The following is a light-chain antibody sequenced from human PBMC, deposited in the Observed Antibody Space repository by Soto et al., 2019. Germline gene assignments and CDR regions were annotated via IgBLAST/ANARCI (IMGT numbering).Light chain of an antibody. Sequence: QSVLTQPASVSGSPGQSITISCTGTNSDVGSYNLVSWFQQHPGKAPKLMIYEGIKRPSGVSNRFSGSKSGNTASLTISGLQAEDEADYYCCSYAGSSFWVFGGGTKLTVL. CDR2: EGI. CDR3: CSYAGSSFWV. J-gene: IGLJ3*02. CDR1: NSDVGSYNL. V-gene: IGLV2-23*01.